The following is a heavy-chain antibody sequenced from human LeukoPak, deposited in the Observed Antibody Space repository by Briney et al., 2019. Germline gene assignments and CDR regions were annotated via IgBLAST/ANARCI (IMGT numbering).Heavy chain of an antibody. Sequence: GGSLRLSCAASGFAFSTYWMHWVRQASGKGLVWVSRINGDGSSTSYADSVKGRFTISRDNAKNTLYLQMNSLRAKDTAVYYCARDQGYQVVDPWGQGTLVTVSS. D-gene: IGHD2-2*01. CDR3: ARDQGYQVVDP. V-gene: IGHV3-74*01. CDR1: GFAFSTYW. J-gene: IGHJ5*02. CDR2: INGDGSST.